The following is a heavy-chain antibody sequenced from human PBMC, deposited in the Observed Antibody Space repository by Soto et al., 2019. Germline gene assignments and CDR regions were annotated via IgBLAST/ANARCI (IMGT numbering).Heavy chain of an antibody. CDR2: ISASGSTI. CDR1: GFVFSDYY. Sequence: GGSLRLSCAASGFVFSDYYMSWIRQAPGKGLEWVSDISASGSTIYYADSVKGRFTVSRDNAKNSLYLEMHSLRAEDTAIYYCARGENYYETSGYYYKISYYGMEVWGQGTTVTVSS. J-gene: IGHJ6*02. D-gene: IGHD3-22*01. V-gene: IGHV3-11*01. CDR3: ARGENYYETSGYYYKISYYGMEV.